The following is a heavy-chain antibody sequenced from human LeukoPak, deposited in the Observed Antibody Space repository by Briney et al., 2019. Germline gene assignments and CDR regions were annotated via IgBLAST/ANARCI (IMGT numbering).Heavy chain of an antibody. CDR1: GFTFSSYA. J-gene: IGHJ4*02. D-gene: IGHD3-22*01. CDR2: ISSSSSTI. V-gene: IGHV3-48*02. Sequence: GGSLRLSCAASGFTFSSYAMSWVRQAPGKGPEWVSYISSSSSTIYYADSVKGRFTISRDNAKNSLYLQMNSLRDEDTAVYYCHYYDSSGYDFEDYWGQGTLVTVSS. CDR3: HYYDSSGYDFEDY.